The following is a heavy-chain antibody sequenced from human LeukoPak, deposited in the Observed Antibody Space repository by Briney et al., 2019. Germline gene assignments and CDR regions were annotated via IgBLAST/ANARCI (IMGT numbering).Heavy chain of an antibody. CDR3: AAVASGPTGTNWFDP. CDR2: IVVGSGNT. Sequence: GASVKVSCKTSGFTFTSSAMQWVRQARGQRLEWIGWIVVGSGNTNYAQKFQERVTITRDMSTSTAYMELSSLRSEDTAVYYCAAVASGPTGTNWFDPWGQGTLVTVSS. J-gene: IGHJ5*02. V-gene: IGHV1-58*02. D-gene: IGHD1-1*01. CDR1: GFTFTSSA.